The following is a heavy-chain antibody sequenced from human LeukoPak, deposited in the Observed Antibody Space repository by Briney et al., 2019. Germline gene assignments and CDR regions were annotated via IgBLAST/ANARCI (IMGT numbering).Heavy chain of an antibody. CDR2: IYYSGST. CDR1: SGSISSSSYY. Sequence: SETLSLTCTVSSGSISSSSYYWSWIRQPPGKGLEWIGTIYYSGSTYYNPSLKSRVTISVDTSKNQFSLKLSSVTAADTAVYYCARHYGRHYFDYWGQGTLVTVSS. CDR3: ARHYGRHYFDY. V-gene: IGHV4-39*01. D-gene: IGHD3-10*01. J-gene: IGHJ4*02.